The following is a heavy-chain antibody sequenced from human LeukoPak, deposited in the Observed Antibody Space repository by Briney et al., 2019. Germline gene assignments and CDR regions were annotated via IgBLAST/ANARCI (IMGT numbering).Heavy chain of an antibody. CDR1: GGSISSYY. V-gene: IGHV4-59*08. Sequence: PSETLSLTCTVSGGSISSYYWSWIRQPPGKGLEWIGYIYYSGSTNYNPSLKSRVTISVDTSKNQFSLKLSSVTAADTAVYYCARQMSSGWISKDVWGQGTTVTVSS. CDR3: ARQMSSGWISKDV. CDR2: IYYSGST. J-gene: IGHJ6*02. D-gene: IGHD6-19*01.